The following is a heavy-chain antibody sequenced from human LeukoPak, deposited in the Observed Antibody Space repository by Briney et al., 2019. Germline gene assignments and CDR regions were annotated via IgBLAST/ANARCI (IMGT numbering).Heavy chain of an antibody. V-gene: IGHV4-4*07. CDR1: GGSITTYY. J-gene: IGHJ4*02. CDR3: AGEGHYYDSTGYYYGGEDY. CDR2: IYTRGST. D-gene: IGHD3-22*01. Sequence: SETLSLTCTVSGGSITTYYWSWIRQPAGKGLEWIGRIYTRGSTNYNPSLKSRVTMSVDTSKNQFSLKLSSVTAADTAVYYCAGEGHYYDSTGYYYGGEDYWGQGTLVTVSS.